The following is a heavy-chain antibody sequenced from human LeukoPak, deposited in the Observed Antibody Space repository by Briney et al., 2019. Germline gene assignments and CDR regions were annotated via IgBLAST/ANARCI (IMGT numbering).Heavy chain of an antibody. CDR2: INPNSGGT. V-gene: IGHV1-2*02. D-gene: IGHD3-22*01. Sequence: GASVTVSFKASGYTFTGYYMHWVRQAPGQGLEWMGWINPNSGGTNYAQKFQGRVTMTRDTSISTAYMELSRLRSDDTAVYYCARIRCYYDSPDWFDPWGQGTLVTVSS. J-gene: IGHJ5*02. CDR3: ARIRCYYDSPDWFDP. CDR1: GYTFTGYY.